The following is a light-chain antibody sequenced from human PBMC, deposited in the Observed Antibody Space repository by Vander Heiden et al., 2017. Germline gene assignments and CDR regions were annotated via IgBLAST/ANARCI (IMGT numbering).Light chain of an antibody. Sequence: DIQMTQSPSTLSASVGDRVTITCRASQSFYRWLAWYQQKPGKAPKLLIYKASTLESGVPSRFSGSGSGTEFTLTISSLQPDDFATYYCQQYNSYLTFGGGTKVEIK. V-gene: IGKV1-5*03. CDR1: QSFYRW. CDR3: QQYNSYLT. CDR2: KAS. J-gene: IGKJ4*01.